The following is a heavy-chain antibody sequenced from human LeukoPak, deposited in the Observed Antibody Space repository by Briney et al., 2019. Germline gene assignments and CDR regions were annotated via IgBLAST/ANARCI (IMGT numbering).Heavy chain of an antibody. CDR2: ISGNGGST. CDR3: AARATSAAVAPSDY. V-gene: IGHV3-23*01. Sequence: GGSLRLSCAASAFTSGCCAMSWFRQAPGKGLEWVSSISGNGGSTYYADSVKGRFTISRDNSKNTVYLEMKSLRAEDSATYYCAARATSAAVAPSDYWGQGTLVTVSS. D-gene: IGHD6-19*01. J-gene: IGHJ4*02. CDR1: AFTSGCCA.